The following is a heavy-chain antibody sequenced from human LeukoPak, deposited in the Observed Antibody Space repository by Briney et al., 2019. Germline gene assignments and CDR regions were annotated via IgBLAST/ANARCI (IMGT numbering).Heavy chain of an antibody. J-gene: IGHJ4*02. CDR1: GGSISSGSYY. Sequence: SETLSLTCTVSGGSISSGSYYWSWIRQPAGKGLEWIGRIYTSGSTNYNPSLKSRVTISVDTSKNQFSLKLSSVTAADTAVYYCAIGSGRGFDYWGQGTLVTVSS. V-gene: IGHV4-61*02. CDR3: AIGSGRGFDY. CDR2: IYTSGST. D-gene: IGHD3-10*01.